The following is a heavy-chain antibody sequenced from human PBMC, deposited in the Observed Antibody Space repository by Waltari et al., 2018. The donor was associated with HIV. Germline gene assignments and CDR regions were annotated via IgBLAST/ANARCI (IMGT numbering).Heavy chain of an antibody. D-gene: IGHD3-3*01. J-gene: IGHJ4*02. V-gene: IGHV3-74*01. Sequence: EVQLVESGGGLVQPGGSLRLSCASSRCKFSSYWIHWVRQVPGKVLVWVSRGNGCASSTDYADSVRGRFTISRDNAKNTLYLQINSLRAEDTAVYYCTRAVFWSGFFTDYFFDYWGQGTPVTVSS. CDR1: RCKFSSYW. CDR2: GNGCASST. CDR3: TRAVFWSGFFTDYFFDY.